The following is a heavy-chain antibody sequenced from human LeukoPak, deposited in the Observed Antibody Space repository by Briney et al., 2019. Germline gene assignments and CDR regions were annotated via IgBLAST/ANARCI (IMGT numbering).Heavy chain of an antibody. J-gene: IGHJ6*03. CDR3: ARDLGGSYRPYYYYYYMDV. V-gene: IGHV4-30-2*01. D-gene: IGHD3-16*02. CDR2: IYHSGST. CDR1: GGSISSGGYS. Sequence: SETLSLTCAVSGGSISSGGYSWSWIRQPPGKGLEWIGYIYHSGSTYYNPSLKSRVTMSVDTSKNQFSLKLSSVTAADTAVYYCARDLGGSYRPYYYYYYMDVWGKGTTVTVSS.